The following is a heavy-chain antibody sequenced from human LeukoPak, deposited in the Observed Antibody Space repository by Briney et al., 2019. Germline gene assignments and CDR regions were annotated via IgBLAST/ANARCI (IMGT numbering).Heavy chain of an antibody. V-gene: IGHV3-30*02. CDR3: ARVGYYYDTPPDFDY. D-gene: IGHD3-22*01. J-gene: IGHJ4*02. Sequence: GGSLRLSCVASGFTFSSRDWMTWVRQAPGKGLQWVAFIRYDGSNKYYADSVKGRFTISRDNAKNSLYLQMNSLRAEDTAVYYCARVGYYYDTPPDFDYWGQGTLVTVSS. CDR2: IRYDGSNK. CDR1: GFTFSSRDW.